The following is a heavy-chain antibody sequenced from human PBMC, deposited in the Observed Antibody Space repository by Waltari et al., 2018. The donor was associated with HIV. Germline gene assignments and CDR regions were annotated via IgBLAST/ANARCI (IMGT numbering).Heavy chain of an antibody. CDR1: GFTLSSYW. D-gene: IGHD3-16*02. V-gene: IGHV3-74*01. J-gene: IGHJ3*02. CDR3: ARLGYVWGSYRSPRAFDI. CDR2: INSDGSST. Sequence: EVQLVESGGGLVQPGGSLRLSCAASGFTLSSYWMHWVRQAPGKGLVVVSRINSDGSSTSYADSLNGRFTISRDNAKNTLYLQMNSLRAEDTAVYYCARLGYVWGSYRSPRAFDIWGQGTMVTVSS.